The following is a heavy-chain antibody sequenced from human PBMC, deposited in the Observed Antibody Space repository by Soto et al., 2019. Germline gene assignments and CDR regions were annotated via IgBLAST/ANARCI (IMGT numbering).Heavy chain of an antibody. J-gene: IGHJ3*02. CDR1: GFTFDDYA. V-gene: IGHV3-9*01. CDR2: ISWNSGSI. Sequence: GGSLRLSCAASGFTFDDYAMHWARQAPGKGLEWVSGISWNSGSIGYADSVKGRFTISRDNAKNSLYLQMNSLRAEDTALYYCAKGLLNYDFWSGYYRAFDIWGQGTMVTVSS. D-gene: IGHD3-3*01. CDR3: AKGLLNYDFWSGYYRAFDI.